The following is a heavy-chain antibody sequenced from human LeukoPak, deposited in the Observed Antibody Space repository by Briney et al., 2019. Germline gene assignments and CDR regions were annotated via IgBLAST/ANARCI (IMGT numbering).Heavy chain of an antibody. CDR3: ARGGLNTMVRGVIRYYYMDV. V-gene: IGHV3-48*04. CDR2: ISSSGSTI. Sequence: GGSLRLSCAASGFTFSSYSMNWVRQAPGKGLEWVSYISSSGSTIDYADSVKGRFTISRDNAKNSLYLQMNSLRAEDTAVYYCARGGLNTMVRGVIRYYYMDVWGKGTTVTISS. J-gene: IGHJ6*03. D-gene: IGHD3-10*01. CDR1: GFTFSSYS.